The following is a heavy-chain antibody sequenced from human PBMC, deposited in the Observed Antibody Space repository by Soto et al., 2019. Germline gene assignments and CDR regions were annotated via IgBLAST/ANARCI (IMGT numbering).Heavy chain of an antibody. CDR3: ARDQSGWGDGYNVT. CDR2: ISSSSSYT. J-gene: IGHJ4*02. V-gene: IGHV3-11*06. CDR1: GFTFSDYY. D-gene: IGHD2-21*01. Sequence: QVQLVESGGGLVKPGGSLRLSCAASGFTFSDYYITWIRQAPGKGLEWVSYISSSSSYTNYADSVKGRFTISRDNAKNSLYLQMNSLRAEDTAVYYCARDQSGWGDGYNVTWGQGTLVTVSS.